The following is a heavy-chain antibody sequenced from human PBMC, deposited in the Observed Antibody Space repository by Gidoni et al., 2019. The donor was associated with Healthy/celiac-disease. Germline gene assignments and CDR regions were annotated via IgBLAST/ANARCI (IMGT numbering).Heavy chain of an antibody. V-gene: IGHV1-69*06. J-gene: IGHJ4*02. CDR2: IIPIFGTA. Sequence: QVQLVQSGAEVKKPGSSVTVSCKASGGTFRSYAISCVRQAPGQGLEWMGGIIPIFGTANYAQKFQGRVTITADKSTSTAYMELSSLRSEDTAVYYCASRGYCSSTSCYTTDYWGQGTLVTVSS. CDR3: ASRGYCSSTSCYTTDY. D-gene: IGHD2-2*02. CDR1: GGTFRSYA.